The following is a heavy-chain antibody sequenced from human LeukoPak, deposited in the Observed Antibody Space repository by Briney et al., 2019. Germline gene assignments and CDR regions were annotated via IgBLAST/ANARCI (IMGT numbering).Heavy chain of an antibody. Sequence: GGSLRLSCAASGFTFSDYYMSWIRQAPGKGLEWVSYISSSGSTIYYADSVKGRFTISRDNAKNSLYLQMNSLRAEDTAVYYCAKGLSRDYYDSRDFDYWGQGTLVTVSS. V-gene: IGHV3-11*01. D-gene: IGHD3-22*01. CDR1: GFTFSDYY. J-gene: IGHJ4*02. CDR2: ISSSGSTI. CDR3: AKGLSRDYYDSRDFDY.